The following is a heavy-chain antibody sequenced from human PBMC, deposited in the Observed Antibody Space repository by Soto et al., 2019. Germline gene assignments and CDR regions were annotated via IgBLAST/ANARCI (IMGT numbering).Heavy chain of an antibody. V-gene: IGHV3-23*01. CDR2: ISGSGGST. D-gene: IGHD2-15*01. CDR1: GFTFSSYA. J-gene: IGHJ1*01. CDR3: AKDIGYCSGGSCDEYFQH. Sequence: GGSLRLSCAASGFTFSSYAMSWVRQAPGKGLEWVSAISGSGGSTYYADSVKGRFTTSRDNSKNTLYLQMNSLRAEDTAVYYCAKDIGYCSGGSCDEYFQHWGQGTLVTVSS.